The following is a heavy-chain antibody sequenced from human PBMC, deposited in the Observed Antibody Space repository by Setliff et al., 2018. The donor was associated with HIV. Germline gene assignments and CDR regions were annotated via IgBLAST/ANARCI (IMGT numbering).Heavy chain of an antibody. V-gene: IGHV4-39*07. J-gene: IGHJ6*03. CDR3: ARGGDGHYDFWNPHHYYMDV. CDR1: GGSISISNYY. D-gene: IGHD3-3*01. CDR2: VDYTGST. Sequence: SETLSLTCTVSGGSISISNYYWGWVRQPPGKGLEWVGNVDYTGSTYYNPSLKSRVTISLDTPNNQFFLNMESVTAADTAVYYCARGGDGHYDFWNPHHYYMDVWAKGTSVTVSS.